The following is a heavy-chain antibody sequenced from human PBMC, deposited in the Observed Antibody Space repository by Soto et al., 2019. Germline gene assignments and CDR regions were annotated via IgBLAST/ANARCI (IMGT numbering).Heavy chain of an antibody. D-gene: IGHD3-10*01. CDR1: GGSIISYY. CDR3: ARSIMVRGPINPDYYYYYMDV. Sequence: PSETLSLTCTVSGGSIISYYWSWIRQPPWKGLEWIGYIYYSGSTNYNPSLKSRVTISLDTSKNQFSLKLSSVTAADTAVYYCARSIMVRGPINPDYYYYYMDVWGNETTVTVSS. CDR2: IYYSGST. J-gene: IGHJ6*03. V-gene: IGHV4-59*01.